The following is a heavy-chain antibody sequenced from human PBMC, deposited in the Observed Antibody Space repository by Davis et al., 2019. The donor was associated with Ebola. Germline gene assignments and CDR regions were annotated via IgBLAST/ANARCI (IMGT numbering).Heavy chain of an antibody. D-gene: IGHD6-13*01. CDR1: GDSVSSHSAA. CDR3: ARDRSIRFKQQPYYYYGMDV. V-gene: IGHV6-1*01. J-gene: IGHJ6*02. CDR2: TYYRSKWYN. Sequence: SQTLSLTCAISGDSVSSHSAAWNWIRQSPSRGLEWLGRTYYRSKWYNDYAVSVKSRITINPDTSKNQFSLKLSSVTAADTAVYYCARDRSIRFKQQPYYYYGMDVWGQGTTVTVSS.